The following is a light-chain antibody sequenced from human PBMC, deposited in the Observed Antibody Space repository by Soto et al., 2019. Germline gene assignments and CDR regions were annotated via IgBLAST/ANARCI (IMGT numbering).Light chain of an antibody. CDR1: QSVNSVY. J-gene: IGKJ3*01. Sequence: EIVLTQSPGTLSLSPGERASLSCRADQSVNSVYLAWYQHKPGQAPRLLIYGASDRATGIPDRFSGGGSGTDFTLTISRLEPEDFAVYYCQQYVTSPCTFGPGTKVDI. CDR3: QQYVTSPCT. V-gene: IGKV3-20*01. CDR2: GAS.